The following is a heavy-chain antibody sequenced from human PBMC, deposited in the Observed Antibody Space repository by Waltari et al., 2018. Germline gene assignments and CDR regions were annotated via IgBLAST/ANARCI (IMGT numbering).Heavy chain of an antibody. CDR2: SRSKTDGGTI. D-gene: IGHD2-2*01. CDR1: GFAFNYAW. Sequence: EVQLVESGGGLVKPWGSLRLSCAASGFAFNYAWMSWVRQAPGKELEWVGRSRSKTDGGTIDYAAPVKDRFSISRDDSKNTLYLQMNSLEIEDTAVYYCTRRYCSSTTCINAFDIWGQGTVVTVSS. J-gene: IGHJ3*02. V-gene: IGHV3-15*01. CDR3: TRRYCSSTTCINAFDI.